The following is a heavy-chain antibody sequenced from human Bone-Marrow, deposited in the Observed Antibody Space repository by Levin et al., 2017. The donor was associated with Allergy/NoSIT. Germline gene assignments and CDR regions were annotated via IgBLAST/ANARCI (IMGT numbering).Heavy chain of an antibody. CDR2: ISYDGSNK. D-gene: IGHD3-10*01. CDR1: GFTFSSYA. Sequence: GESLKISCAASGFTFSSYAMHWVRQAPGKGLEWVAVISYDGSNKYYADSVKGRFTISRDNSKNTLYLQMNSLRAEDTAVYYCARARLLWFGELLPLDDYWGQGTLVTVSS. V-gene: IGHV3-30-3*01. J-gene: IGHJ4*02. CDR3: ARARLLWFGELLPLDDY.